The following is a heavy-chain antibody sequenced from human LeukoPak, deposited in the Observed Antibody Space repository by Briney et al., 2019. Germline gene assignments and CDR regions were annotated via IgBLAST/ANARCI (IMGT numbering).Heavy chain of an antibody. D-gene: IGHD3-10*01. CDR1: GGSVSDYY. Sequence: SGTLSLTCTISGGSVSDYYWSWIRQSPGKGLEWIGYIYYTGSTTYNPSLKSRVTISADTSKNQFSLKLSSVTAADTAVYYCARRSRDPPLLWFGGIPTDYYYMDVWGKGTTVTISS. V-gene: IGHV4-59*02. J-gene: IGHJ6*03. CDR2: IYYTGST. CDR3: ARRSRDPPLLWFGGIPTDYYYMDV.